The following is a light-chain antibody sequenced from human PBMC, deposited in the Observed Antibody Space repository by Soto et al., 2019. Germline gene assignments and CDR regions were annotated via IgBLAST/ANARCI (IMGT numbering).Light chain of an antibody. V-gene: IGLV7-43*01. CDR2: STT. CDR3: LLYSPGGLPWV. CDR1: TGAVTGGNH. Sequence: QAVVTQEPALTVSPGGTVTLTCASSTGAVTGGNHPNWFQQKPGQAPRTLIYSTTNRHAWTPARFSGSLLGGKAALTLSGVQPEDEADYYCLLYSPGGLPWVFGGGTKLTVL. J-gene: IGLJ3*02.